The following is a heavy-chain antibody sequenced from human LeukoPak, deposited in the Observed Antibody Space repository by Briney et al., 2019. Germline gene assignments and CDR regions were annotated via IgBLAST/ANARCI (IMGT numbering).Heavy chain of an antibody. CDR2: IYYSGST. Sequence: SETLSLTCTVSGXSISSYYWSWTRQPPGKGLEWIGYIYYSGSTNYNPSLKSRVTISVDTSKNQFSLKLSSVTAADTAVYYCARGAARSHYYGMDVWGQGTTVTVSS. D-gene: IGHD6-6*01. V-gene: IGHV4-59*08. CDR1: GXSISSYY. CDR3: ARGAARSHYYGMDV. J-gene: IGHJ6*02.